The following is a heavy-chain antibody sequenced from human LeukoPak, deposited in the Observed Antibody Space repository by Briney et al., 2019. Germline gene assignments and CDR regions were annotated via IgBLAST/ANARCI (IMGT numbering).Heavy chain of an antibody. CDR1: GYTFTHHG. Sequence: ASVKVSCKASGYTFTHHGVTWVRQAPGHGLEWMGWISAYNGDTKYAQKVQGRVTLTTDTSTNTAYMEMRSLRYDDTAVYCCARDPSNSSGRNQYFDLWGRGTLVTVSS. J-gene: IGHJ2*01. CDR2: ISAYNGDT. CDR3: ARDPSNSSGRNQYFDL. D-gene: IGHD6-19*01. V-gene: IGHV1-18*01.